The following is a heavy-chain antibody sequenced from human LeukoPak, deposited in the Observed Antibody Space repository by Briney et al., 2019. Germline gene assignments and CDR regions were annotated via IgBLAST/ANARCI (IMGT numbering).Heavy chain of an antibody. CDR2: INPGGSNR. CDR3: ASSLSSGWGPVDDY. CDR1: GITFSNYE. Sequence: GGSLRLSCAASGITFSNYEMNWVRQAPGKGLEWVSYINPGGSNRFYAGSVRGRFSIYRDDAKKSVYLQMNSLRVGDTAVYYCASSLSSGWGPVDDYWGQGIMVTVSS. D-gene: IGHD6-19*01. V-gene: IGHV3-48*03. J-gene: IGHJ4*02.